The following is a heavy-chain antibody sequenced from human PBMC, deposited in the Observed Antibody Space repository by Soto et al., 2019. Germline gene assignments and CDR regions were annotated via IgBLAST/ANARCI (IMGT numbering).Heavy chain of an antibody. CDR3: APHTLDTGMPSGY. V-gene: IGHV1-46*01. Sequence: ASVKVSCKASGYTFTNYYMHWVRQAPGQGLEWMGIINPSGGGTNYAQKFQGRVTMTRDTSTSTAYMELRSLRSDDTAVYYCAPHTLDTGMPSGYWGQGTLVTVSS. CDR1: GYTFTNYY. J-gene: IGHJ4*02. CDR2: INPSGGGT. D-gene: IGHD5-18*01.